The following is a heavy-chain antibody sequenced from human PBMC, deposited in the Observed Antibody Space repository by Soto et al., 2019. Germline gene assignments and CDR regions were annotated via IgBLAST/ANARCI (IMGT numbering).Heavy chain of an antibody. CDR2: ISGSGGST. Sequence: GGSLRLSCAASGFTFSRYAMSWVRQAPGQRLEWVSAISGSGGSTYYADSVKGRFTISRDNSKNTLYLQMNSLRAEDTAVYYCAIDYDYGDYPYYIXYWGQGTLVXVSS. CDR1: GFTFSRYA. V-gene: IGHV3-23*01. D-gene: IGHD4-17*01. CDR3: AIDYDYGDYPYYIXY. J-gene: IGHJ4*02.